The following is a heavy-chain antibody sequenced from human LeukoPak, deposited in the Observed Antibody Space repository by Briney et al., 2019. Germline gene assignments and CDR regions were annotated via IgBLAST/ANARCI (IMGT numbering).Heavy chain of an antibody. CDR2: ISGSGGST. CDR1: GFTFSSYA. CDR3: AKAPKDGYYYYGMDV. V-gene: IGHV3-23*01. J-gene: IGHJ6*02. D-gene: IGHD5-24*01. Sequence: PGGSLRLSCAASGFTFSSYAMSWVRQAPGKGLEWVSAISGSGGSTYYADSVKGRFTISRDNSKNTLYLQMNSLRAEDTAVYYCAKAPKDGYYYYGMDVWGQGTTVTVSS.